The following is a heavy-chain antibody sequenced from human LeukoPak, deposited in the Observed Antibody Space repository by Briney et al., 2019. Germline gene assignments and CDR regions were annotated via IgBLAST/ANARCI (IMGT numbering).Heavy chain of an antibody. Sequence: GGSLRLSCGASGFTFSSYGMHWVRQAPGKGLEWVAFIRYDGSNKYYADSVKGRFTISRDNSKNTLYLQMNSLRAEDTAVYYCAKDGTGYSSGWYFAYFDYWGQGTLVTVSS. CDR3: AKDGTGYSSGWYFAYFDY. CDR1: GFTFSSYG. V-gene: IGHV3-30*02. CDR2: IRYDGSNK. J-gene: IGHJ4*02. D-gene: IGHD6-19*01.